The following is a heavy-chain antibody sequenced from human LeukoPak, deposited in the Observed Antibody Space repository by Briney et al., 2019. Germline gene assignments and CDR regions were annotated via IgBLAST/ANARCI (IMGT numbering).Heavy chain of an antibody. J-gene: IGHJ6*03. Sequence: ASVKVSCKASGCTFTRFDIIWLRQATGQGLEWMGWMNPNIGNTGYAQKFQDRVSITRDTSTSTAYMELSSLKSEDTAVYYCARGYYYGSGRYYMDVWGKGTTVTVSS. V-gene: IGHV1-8*03. D-gene: IGHD3-10*01. CDR3: ARGYYYGSGRYYMDV. CDR2: MNPNIGNT. CDR1: GCTFTRFD.